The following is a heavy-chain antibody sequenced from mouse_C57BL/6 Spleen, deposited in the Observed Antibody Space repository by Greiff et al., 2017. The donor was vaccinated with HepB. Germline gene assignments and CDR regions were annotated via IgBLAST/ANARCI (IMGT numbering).Heavy chain of an antibody. CDR3: AMINYFDY. D-gene: IGHD2-4*01. CDR1: GFTFSDYG. CDR2: ISSGSSTI. Sequence: DVKLVESGGGLVKPGGSLKLSCAASGFTFSDYGMHWVRQAPEKGLEWVAYISSGSSTIYYADTVKGRFTISRDNAKNTLFLQMTSLRSEDTAMYYCAMINYFDYWGQGTTLTVSS. J-gene: IGHJ2*01. V-gene: IGHV5-17*01.